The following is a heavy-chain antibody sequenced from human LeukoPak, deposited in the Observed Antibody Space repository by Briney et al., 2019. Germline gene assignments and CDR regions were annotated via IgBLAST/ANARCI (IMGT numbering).Heavy chain of an antibody. D-gene: IGHD1-20*01. CDR1: GFTVSSNY. V-gene: IGHV3-53*01. J-gene: IGHJ6*03. CDR2: IYSGDST. CDR3: ARITAIFSLYYYYYMDV. Sequence: GGSLRLSCAASGFTVSSNYMNWVRQAPGKGLEWVSLIYSGDSTYYADSVKGRFTISRDNSKNTLFLQMNSLRAEDTAVYYRARITAIFSLYYYYYMDVWGKGTTVTVSS.